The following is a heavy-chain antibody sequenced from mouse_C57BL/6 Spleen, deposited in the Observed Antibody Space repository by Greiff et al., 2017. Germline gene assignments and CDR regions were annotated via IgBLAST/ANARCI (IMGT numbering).Heavy chain of an antibody. CDR2: IYPGDGDT. D-gene: IGHD2-3*01. CDR1: GYAFSSSW. V-gene: IGHV1-82*01. CDR3: ARDRVTTPYFDY. J-gene: IGHJ2*01. Sequence: VQLQQSGPELVKPGASVKISCKASGYAFSSSWMNWVKQRPGKGLEWIGRIYPGDGDTNYNGKFKGKATLTADKSSSTAYMQLSSLTSEDSAVYFCARDRVTTPYFDYWGQGTTLTVSS.